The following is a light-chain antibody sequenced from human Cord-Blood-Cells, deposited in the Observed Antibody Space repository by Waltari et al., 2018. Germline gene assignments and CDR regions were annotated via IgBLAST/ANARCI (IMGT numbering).Light chain of an antibody. CDR3: SSYAGSNNLV. CDR2: EVS. V-gene: IGLV2-8*01. CDR1: SSDVGGYNY. J-gene: IGLJ3*02. Sequence: QSALTQPHSASGSPGQSVTISCTGTSSDVGGYNYVSWYQHHPGKAPNLMIYEVSKRPSGVPDRFSGSKSGNTASLTVSGLQAEDEADYYCSSYAGSNNLVFGGGTKLTVL.